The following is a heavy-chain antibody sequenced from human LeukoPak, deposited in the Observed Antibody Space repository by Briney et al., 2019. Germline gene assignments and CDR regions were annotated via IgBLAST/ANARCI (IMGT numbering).Heavy chain of an antibody. CDR3: AGLTGPTRGGYYYYYGMDV. D-gene: IGHD1-20*01. Sequence: SVKVSCKASGGTFSSYAISWVRQAPGQGLEWMGGIIPIFGTANYAQKFQGRVTITADESTSTAYMELSSLRSEDTAVYYCAGLTGPTRGGYYYYYGMDVWGKGTTVTVSS. J-gene: IGHJ6*04. V-gene: IGHV1-69*13. CDR2: IIPIFGTA. CDR1: GGTFSSYA.